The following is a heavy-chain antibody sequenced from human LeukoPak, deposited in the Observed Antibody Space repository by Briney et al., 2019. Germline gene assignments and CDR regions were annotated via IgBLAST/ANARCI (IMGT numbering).Heavy chain of an antibody. CDR2: IYYSGST. J-gene: IGHJ3*02. CDR3: ARHVMGYYYDSSGYPHAFDI. Sequence: SETLSLTCTVSGGSISSSSYYWGWIRQPPGKGLEWIGSIYYSGSTYYNPSLKSRVTISVDTSKNQFSLKLSSVTVADTAVYYCARHVMGYYYDSSGYPHAFDIWGQGTMVTVSS. CDR1: GGSISSSSYY. D-gene: IGHD3-22*01. V-gene: IGHV4-39*01.